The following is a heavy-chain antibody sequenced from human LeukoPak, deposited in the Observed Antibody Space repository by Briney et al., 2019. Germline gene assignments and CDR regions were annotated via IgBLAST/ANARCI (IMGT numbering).Heavy chain of an antibody. CDR3: ARGIGNSDAFDI. J-gene: IGHJ3*02. Sequence: SETLSLTCTVSGGSISSSSYYWSWIRQPPGKGLEWIGYIYHSGSTYYNPSLKSRVTISVDRSKNQFSLKLSSVTAADTAVYYCARGIGNSDAFDIWGQGTMVTVSS. CDR2: IYHSGST. D-gene: IGHD4-23*01. V-gene: IGHV4-30-2*01. CDR1: GGSISSSSYY.